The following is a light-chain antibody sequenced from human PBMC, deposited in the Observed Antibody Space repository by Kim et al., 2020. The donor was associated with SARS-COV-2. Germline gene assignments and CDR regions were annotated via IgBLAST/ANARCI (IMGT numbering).Light chain of an antibody. V-gene: IGLV2-11*01. CDR1: SSDVGGYDY. CDR3: CSYAGSYSLGV. Sequence: QSALTQPRSVSGSPGQSVTISCTGTSSDVGGYDYVSWYQQHPGKAPKLMIYDVTKRPSGVPDRFSGSKSGNTASLTISGLRGEDEADYYCCSYAGSYSLGVFGTGTKVTVL. J-gene: IGLJ1*01. CDR2: DVT.